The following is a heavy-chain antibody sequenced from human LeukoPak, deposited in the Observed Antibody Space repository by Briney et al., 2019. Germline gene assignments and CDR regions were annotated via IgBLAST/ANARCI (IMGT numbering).Heavy chain of an antibody. D-gene: IGHD5-12*01. CDR3: ARPIVATNLDY. CDR1: GVTFSSFW. Sequence: GGSLRLSCAASGVTFSSFWMSWVRQAPGKGLEWVANIKQDGSEKYYVDSVKGRFTISRDNAKNSLYLQMNSLRAEDTAVYYCARPIVATNLDYWGQGTLVTVSS. J-gene: IGHJ4*02. V-gene: IGHV3-7*05. CDR2: IKQDGSEK.